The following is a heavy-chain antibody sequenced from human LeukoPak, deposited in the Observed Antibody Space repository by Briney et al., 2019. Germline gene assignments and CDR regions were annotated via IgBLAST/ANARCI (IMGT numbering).Heavy chain of an antibody. CDR1: GYTFTSYG. D-gene: IGHD2-21*02. Sequence: GASVKVSCKASGYTFTSYGISWVRQAPGRGLEWMGWISDYNGDTNYAQKLQGRVTMTTDTSTSTAYMELRSLRSDDTAVYYCARALLYCGGDCYHDAFDIWGQGTMVTVSS. J-gene: IGHJ3*02. CDR2: ISDYNGDT. V-gene: IGHV1-18*01. CDR3: ARALLYCGGDCYHDAFDI.